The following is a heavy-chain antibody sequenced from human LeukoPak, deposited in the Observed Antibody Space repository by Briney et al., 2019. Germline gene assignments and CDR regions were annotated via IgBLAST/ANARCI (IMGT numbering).Heavy chain of an antibody. CDR2: ISNTGST. D-gene: IGHD2-21*02. CDR1: GGSISSYY. CDR3: ARLLAYCGGDCYVLDY. Sequence: KPSETLSLSCAVSGGSISSYYRSWIRQPPGKGLEWIGFISNTGSTKYNPSLKNRVTISVDTSKNELSLNLSSVTAADTAVYYCARLLAYCGGDCYVLDYWGQGTLVTVSS. J-gene: IGHJ4*02. V-gene: IGHV4-59*08.